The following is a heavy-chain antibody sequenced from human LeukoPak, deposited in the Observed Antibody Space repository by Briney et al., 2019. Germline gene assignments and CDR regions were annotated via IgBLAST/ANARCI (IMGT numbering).Heavy chain of an antibody. CDR1: GGSFSGNY. Sequence: SETLSLTCAVYGGSFSGNYWSWIRQPPGKGLEWIGEINHSGSTNYNPSLKSRVTISVDTSKNQFSLKLSSVTAADTAVYYCARGRLGSSPTGDVWGKGTTVTVSS. J-gene: IGHJ6*04. D-gene: IGHD2-15*01. V-gene: IGHV4-34*01. CDR2: INHSGST. CDR3: ARGRLGSSPTGDV.